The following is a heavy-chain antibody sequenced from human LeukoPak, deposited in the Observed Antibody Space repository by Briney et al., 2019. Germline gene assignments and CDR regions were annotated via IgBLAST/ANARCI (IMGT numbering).Heavy chain of an antibody. CDR3: ARTYERDLDY. V-gene: IGHV3-48*01. CDR2: ISIISSTI. CDR1: GFTFSSYW. D-gene: IGHD5-12*01. J-gene: IGHJ4*02. Sequence: GGSLRLSCAAPGFTFSSYWMHWVRQAPGKGLEWVSYISIISSTIYYADSVKGRFTISRDDAKNSVYLQMNSLRAEDTAVYYCARTYERDLDYWGQGTLVTVSS.